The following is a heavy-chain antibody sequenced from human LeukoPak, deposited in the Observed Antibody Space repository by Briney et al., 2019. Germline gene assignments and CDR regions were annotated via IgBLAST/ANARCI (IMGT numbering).Heavy chain of an antibody. V-gene: IGHV3-9*01. CDR1: GFTFDDYA. D-gene: IGHD3-22*01. J-gene: IGHJ4*02. Sequence: GGSLRLSCAASGFTFDDYAMHWVRQAPGKGLEWVSGISWNSGSIGYADSVKGRFTISRDNAKNSLYLQMNSLRAQDTALYYCATGTKEYYYDSSAPSFDYWGQGTLVTVSS. CDR3: ATGTKEYYYDSSAPSFDY. CDR2: ISWNSGSI.